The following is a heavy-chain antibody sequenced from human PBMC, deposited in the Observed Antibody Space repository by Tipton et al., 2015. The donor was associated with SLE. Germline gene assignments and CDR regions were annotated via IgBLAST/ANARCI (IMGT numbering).Heavy chain of an antibody. CDR3: AREAESSLNWFDP. Sequence: SLRLSCAASGFTVSSNYMSWVRQAPGKGLEWVSVIYSGGSTYYADSVKGRFTISRDNSKNTLYLQMNSLRAEDTAVYYCAREAESSLNWFDPWGQGTLVTVSS. CDR2: IYSGGST. J-gene: IGHJ5*02. D-gene: IGHD6-13*01. CDR1: GFTVSSNY. V-gene: IGHV3-53*01.